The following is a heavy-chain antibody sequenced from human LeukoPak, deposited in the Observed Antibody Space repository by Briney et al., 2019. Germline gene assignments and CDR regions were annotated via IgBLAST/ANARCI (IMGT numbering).Heavy chain of an antibody. Sequence: PGGSLRLSCAASGFTFSSYGMHWVRQAPGKGLEWVAFIRYDGSNKYYADSVKGRFTISRDNSKNTLYLQMNSLRAEDTAVYHCVGNLEWFVRYDYWGQGTLVTVSS. CDR1: GFTFSSYG. J-gene: IGHJ4*02. D-gene: IGHD3-3*01. CDR2: IRYDGSNK. CDR3: VGNLEWFVRYDY. V-gene: IGHV3-30*02.